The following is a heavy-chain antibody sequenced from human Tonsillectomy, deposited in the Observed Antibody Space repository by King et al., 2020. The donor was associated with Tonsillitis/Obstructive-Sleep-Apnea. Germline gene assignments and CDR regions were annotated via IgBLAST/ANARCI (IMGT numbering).Heavy chain of an antibody. D-gene: IGHD6-13*01. Sequence: VQLQESGPGLVKPSETLSLTCTVSGGSISSYYWSWIRQPPGKGLEWIGYIYYSGSTNYNPSLKSRVTISVDTSKNQFSLKLSSVTAADTALYYCARVGEQLALDYWGQGTLVTVSS. V-gene: IGHV4-59*01. CDR3: ARVGEQLALDY. CDR1: GGSISSYY. J-gene: IGHJ4*02. CDR2: IYYSGST.